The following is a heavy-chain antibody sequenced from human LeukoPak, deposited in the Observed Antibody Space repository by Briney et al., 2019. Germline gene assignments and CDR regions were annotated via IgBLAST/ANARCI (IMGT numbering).Heavy chain of an antibody. D-gene: IGHD3-22*01. CDR1: GFTFSNYN. J-gene: IGHJ3*02. V-gene: IGHV3-48*04. Sequence: GGVLRLSCVASGFTFSNYNMNWVRQAPGKGLEWVSYISSSGSIYYADSVKGRFTISRDNAKNSLYLQMNSLRAEDTAVYYCARDWRDSSGKFPNDAFDIWGQGTMVTVSS. CDR2: ISSSGSI. CDR3: ARDWRDSSGKFPNDAFDI.